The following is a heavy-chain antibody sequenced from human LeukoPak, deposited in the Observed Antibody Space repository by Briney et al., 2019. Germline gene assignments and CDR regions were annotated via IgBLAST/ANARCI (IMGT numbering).Heavy chain of an antibody. D-gene: IGHD3-22*01. CDR3: ARDGGTYYYDSSGYVFDP. Sequence: SETLSLTCTVSGGSISSSTYYWDWIRQPPGKGLEWIGSIYYSGRTYYNPSLNSRVTISVDTSKNQFSLKLSSVTAADTAVYYCARDGGTYYYDSSGYVFDPWGQGTLVTVSS. CDR2: IYYSGRT. CDR1: GGSISSSTYY. J-gene: IGHJ5*02. V-gene: IGHV4-39*02.